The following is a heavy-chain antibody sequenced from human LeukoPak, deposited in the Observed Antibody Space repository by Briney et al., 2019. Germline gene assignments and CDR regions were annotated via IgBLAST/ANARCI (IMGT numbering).Heavy chain of an antibody. CDR2: IYSSGST. J-gene: IGHJ4*02. Sequence: SETLSLTCTVSGGSISNYYWSWVRQPAGKGLEWIGCIYSSGSTTYNLSLKSRVSMSADTSKNQFSLKLNSVTAADTAVYYCARTKLAGDQYFFDYWGQGTLVTVSS. CDR3: ARTKLAGDQYFFDY. CDR1: GGSISNYY. V-gene: IGHV4-4*07. D-gene: IGHD4-17*01.